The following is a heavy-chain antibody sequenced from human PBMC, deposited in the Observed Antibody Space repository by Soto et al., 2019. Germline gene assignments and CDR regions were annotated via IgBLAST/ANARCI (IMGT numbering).Heavy chain of an antibody. CDR1: GGTFSSYA. J-gene: IGHJ4*02. V-gene: IGHV1-69*01. D-gene: IGHD3-22*01. CDR2: IIPMFGTA. Sequence: QVQLVQSGAEVKKPGSSVKVSCKASGGTFSSYAISWVRQAPGQGLEWMGGIIPMFGTANYAQKFQGRVTITADESTRTAYMELSSLRSEDTAVYYCAREPFNYYDSSGYYIQIYYFDYWGQGTLVTVSS. CDR3: AREPFNYYDSSGYYIQIYYFDY.